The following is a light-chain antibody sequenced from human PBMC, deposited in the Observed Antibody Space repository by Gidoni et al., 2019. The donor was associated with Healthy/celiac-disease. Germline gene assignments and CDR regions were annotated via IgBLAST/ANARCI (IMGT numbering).Light chain of an antibody. CDR2: AAS. CDR3: QQLNSYPPWT. CDR1: QGISSY. Sequence: IQLTQSPSSLSASVGDRVTITCRVSQGISSYLAWYQQKPGKAPKLLIYAASTLQSGVPSRFSGSGSGTDFTLTISSLQPEDFATYYCQQLNSYPPWTFGQGTKVEIK. V-gene: IGKV1-9*01. J-gene: IGKJ1*01.